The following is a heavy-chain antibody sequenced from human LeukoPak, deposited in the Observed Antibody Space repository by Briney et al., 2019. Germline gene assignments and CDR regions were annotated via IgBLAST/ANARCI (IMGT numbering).Heavy chain of an antibody. Sequence: GASVKVSCKASGYKFTSYGISWVRQAPGQGLEWMGWISTYNGHTNYAQKFQGRVTMTTETSTSTAYMDLRSLRSDDTAVYYCARGRGSGWYLGVGPYYYYMDVWGKGTTVTVSS. D-gene: IGHD6-19*01. CDR1: GYKFTSYG. V-gene: IGHV1-18*01. CDR3: ARGRGSGWYLGVGPYYYYMDV. CDR2: ISTYNGHT. J-gene: IGHJ6*03.